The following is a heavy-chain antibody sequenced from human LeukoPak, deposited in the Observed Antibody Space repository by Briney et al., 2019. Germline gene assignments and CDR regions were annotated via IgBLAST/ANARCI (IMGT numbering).Heavy chain of an antibody. D-gene: IGHD2-2*01. J-gene: IGHJ4*02. Sequence: ASVKVSCKASGYTFTSYGISWVRQAPGQGLERMGWISAYNGNTNYAQKLQGRVTMTTDTSTSTAYMELRSLRSDDTAVYYCARGGWEVPAAESSYYFDYWGQGTLVTVSS. CDR1: GYTFTSYG. CDR3: ARGGWEVPAAESSYYFDY. CDR2: ISAYNGNT. V-gene: IGHV1-18*01.